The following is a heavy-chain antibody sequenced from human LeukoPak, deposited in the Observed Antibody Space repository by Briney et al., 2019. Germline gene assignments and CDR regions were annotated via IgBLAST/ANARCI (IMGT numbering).Heavy chain of an antibody. J-gene: IGHJ4*02. D-gene: IGHD3-3*01. Sequence: SETLSLTRIVPGGSISNSYWSWIRQPPGKGRQWIGYIYYSGSTNYNPTLKSRVTISGDTSKNQFSLKLSSGNAADTAVYYCGRTLYSRGFYTVDYWGEGTLVTVSS. CDR2: IYYSGST. CDR3: GRTLYSRGFYTVDY. V-gene: IGHV4-59*08. CDR1: GGSISNSY.